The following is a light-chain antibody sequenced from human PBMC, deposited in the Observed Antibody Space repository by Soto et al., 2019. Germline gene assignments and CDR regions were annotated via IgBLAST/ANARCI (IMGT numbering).Light chain of an antibody. CDR3: TSYAAGKTVV. CDR2: EVN. V-gene: IGLV2-8*01. CDR1: SSDVGNYNY. J-gene: IGLJ2*01. Sequence: QSALTQPPSASGSPGQSVTISCTGTSSDVGNYNYVSWYQQYPGKAPKLMIYEVNKRPSGVTDRFSGSKSGNTASLTVSGLQAEDEADYYCTSYAAGKTVVFGGGTKVTVL.